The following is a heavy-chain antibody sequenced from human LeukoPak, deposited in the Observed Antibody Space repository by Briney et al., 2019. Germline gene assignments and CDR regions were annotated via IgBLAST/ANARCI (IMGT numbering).Heavy chain of an antibody. Sequence: GGSLRLSCAASGFTFSSYGMHWVRQAPGKGLEWVAVISYDGSNKYYADSVKGRFTISRDNAKNSLYLQMNSLRAEDTAVYYCARDHEGKSYYGMDVWGQGTTVTVSS. CDR3: ARDHEGKSYYGMDV. J-gene: IGHJ6*02. CDR1: GFTFSSYG. V-gene: IGHV3-30*03. CDR2: ISYDGSNK. D-gene: IGHD3-10*01.